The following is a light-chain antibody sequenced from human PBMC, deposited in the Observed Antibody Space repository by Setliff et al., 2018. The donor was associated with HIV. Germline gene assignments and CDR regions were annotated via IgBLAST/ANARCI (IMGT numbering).Light chain of an antibody. CDR3: CSYVENSRV. CDR2: DFT. Sequence: QSVLAQPPSASGSPGQSVAISCTGTSSDIGSHNHVSWYQQHPGKAPRLIMFDFTKRPSGVSDRFSGSKSDNTASLTISRLQAEDESDYYCCSYVENSRVFGGGTKVTVL. V-gene: IGLV2-8*01. CDR1: SSDIGSHNH. J-gene: IGLJ3*02.